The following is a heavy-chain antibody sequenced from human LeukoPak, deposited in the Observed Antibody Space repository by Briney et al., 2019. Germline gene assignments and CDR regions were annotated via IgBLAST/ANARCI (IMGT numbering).Heavy chain of an antibody. Sequence: GGSLRLSCAVSGFIFSSYSMNWVRQAPGKGLEWVSYISSSSSTTYYADPVKGRFTISRDNSKNTLYLQMNSLRAEDTAVYYCAKDWDQLLYYFDYWGQGTLVTVSS. CDR2: ISSSSSTT. CDR1: GFIFSSYS. CDR3: AKDWDQLLYYFDY. D-gene: IGHD2-2*01. V-gene: IGHV3-48*01. J-gene: IGHJ4*02.